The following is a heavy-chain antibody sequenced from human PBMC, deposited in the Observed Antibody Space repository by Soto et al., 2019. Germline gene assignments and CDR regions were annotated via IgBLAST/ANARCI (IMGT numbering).Heavy chain of an antibody. CDR1: GFTFSDFA. Sequence: QVQLVESGGGLVTPGGSLRLSCAASGFTFSDFALTWVRQTPGRGLELISYISSRGSSTYYRDSVKGRFIISRDNARSSLYLQMNSLRVDDTGVYHCARDDDSHDSPGYPNSWGHGTPVAVS. CDR3: ARDDDSHDSPGYPNS. CDR2: ISSRGSST. J-gene: IGHJ5*01. D-gene: IGHD3-3*01. V-gene: IGHV3-11*01.